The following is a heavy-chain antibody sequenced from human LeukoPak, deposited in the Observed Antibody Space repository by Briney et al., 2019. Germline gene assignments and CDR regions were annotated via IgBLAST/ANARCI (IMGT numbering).Heavy chain of an antibody. D-gene: IGHD6-19*01. CDR3: ARGPRSSGWIEDP. CDR2: INPNSGGT. CDR1: GYTFTDYY. J-gene: IGHJ5*02. V-gene: IGHV1-2*02. Sequence: GASEKVSCKASGYTFTDYYMHWVRQAPGQGLEWMGWINPNSGGTNYAQKFQGRVTMTTDTSISTAYMEVSRLRSEDTAVYYCARGPRSSGWIEDPWGQGTLVTVSS.